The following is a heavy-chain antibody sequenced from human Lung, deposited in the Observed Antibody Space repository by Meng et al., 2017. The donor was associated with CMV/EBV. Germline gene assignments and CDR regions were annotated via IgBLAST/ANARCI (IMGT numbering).Heavy chain of an antibody. D-gene: IGHD1-7*01. V-gene: IGHV4-34*01. CDR3: AGLTGTVCVHWFES. J-gene: IGHJ5*01. CDR1: GGSFSGSY. CDR2: IDGTGRT. Sequence: SETLSLTCAVYGGSFSGSYWHWIRQPPGRGLEWIGGIDGTGRTKYSPSLNSRVAILLDTSKKQFSLELSSVTAADTAVYYCAGLTGTVCVHWFESWGQGTXVTVSS.